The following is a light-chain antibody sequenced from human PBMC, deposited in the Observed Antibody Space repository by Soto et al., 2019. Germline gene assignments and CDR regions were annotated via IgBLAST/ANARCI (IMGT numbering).Light chain of an antibody. Sequence: IQITKSPTSLAASEVDGVPSSGRASQTISSWLACYQQKPGKAPKHLIYKASSLESGVPSRFSGSGSGTKFTLTIISLQPDDFAPYYCQQYNIYPWTFGQGTKV. CDR2: KAS. CDR1: QTISSW. CDR3: QQYNIYPWT. J-gene: IGKJ1*01. V-gene: IGKV1-5*03.